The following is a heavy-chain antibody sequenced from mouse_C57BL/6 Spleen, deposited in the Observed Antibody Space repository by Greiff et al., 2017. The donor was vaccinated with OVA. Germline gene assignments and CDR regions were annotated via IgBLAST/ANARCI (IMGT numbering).Heavy chain of an antibody. CDR1: GYTFTDHT. CDR2: IYPRDGST. Sequence: QVQLQQSDAELVKPGASVKISCKVSGYTFTDHTIHWMKQRPEQGLEWIGYIYPRDGSTKYNEKFKGKATLTADKSSSTANMQLNSLTSEDSAVYFCARKGLTTVVATNYFDYWGQGTTLTVSS. J-gene: IGHJ2*01. V-gene: IGHV1-78*01. CDR3: ARKGLTTVVATNYFDY. D-gene: IGHD1-1*01.